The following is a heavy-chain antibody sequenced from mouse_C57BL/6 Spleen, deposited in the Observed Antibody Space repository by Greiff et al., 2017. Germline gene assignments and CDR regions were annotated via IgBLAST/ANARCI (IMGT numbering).Heavy chain of an antibody. CDR2: IHPNSGST. Sequence: QVQLQQPGAELVKPGASVKLSCKASGYTFTSYWMHWVKQRPGQGLEWIGMIHPNSGSTNYNEKFKSKATLTVDKSSSTAYMQLSSLTSEDSAVYYCARLGYGSSYKDYFDYWGQGTTLTVSS. V-gene: IGHV1-64*01. CDR3: ARLGYGSSYKDYFDY. J-gene: IGHJ2*01. CDR1: GYTFTSYW. D-gene: IGHD1-1*01.